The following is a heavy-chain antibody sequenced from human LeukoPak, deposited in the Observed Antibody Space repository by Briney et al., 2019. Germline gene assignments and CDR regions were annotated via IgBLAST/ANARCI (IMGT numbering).Heavy chain of an antibody. CDR3: ARGQVDIVATGHEDFDY. D-gene: IGHD5-12*01. Sequence: ASVKVSCKASGYTFTSYGISWVRQAPGQGLEWMGWISAYNGNTNYAQKLQGRVTMTTDTSTSTAYMELRSLRSDDTAVYYCARGQVDIVATGHEDFDYWGQGTLVTVSS. V-gene: IGHV1-18*01. CDR2: ISAYNGNT. CDR1: GYTFTSYG. J-gene: IGHJ4*02.